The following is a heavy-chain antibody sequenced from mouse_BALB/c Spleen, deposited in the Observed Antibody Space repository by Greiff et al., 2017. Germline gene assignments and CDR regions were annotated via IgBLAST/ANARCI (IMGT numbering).Heavy chain of an antibody. Sequence: VQLQQSGAELVKPGASVKLSCTASGFNIKDTYMHWVKQRPEQGLEWIGRIDPANGNTKYDPKFQGKATITADTSSNTAYLQLSSLTSEDTAVYYCARIYDGYSAWFAYWGQGTLVTVSA. D-gene: IGHD2-3*01. V-gene: IGHV14-3*02. CDR1: GFNIKDTY. CDR2: IDPANGNT. J-gene: IGHJ3*01. CDR3: ARIYDGYSAWFAY.